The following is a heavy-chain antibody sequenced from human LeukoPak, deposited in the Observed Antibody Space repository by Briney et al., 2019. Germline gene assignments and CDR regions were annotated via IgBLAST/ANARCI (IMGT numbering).Heavy chain of an antibody. D-gene: IGHD2-15*01. Sequence: GGSLRLSCAASGFTFDDYAMHWVRQAPGKGLEWVSGISWNSGSIGYADSVKGRFTISRDNAKNSLYLQMNSLRAEDTALYYCAKKGGGFDYWGQGILVTVSS. CDR2: ISWNSGSI. CDR3: AKKGGGFDY. J-gene: IGHJ4*02. V-gene: IGHV3-9*01. CDR1: GFTFDDYA.